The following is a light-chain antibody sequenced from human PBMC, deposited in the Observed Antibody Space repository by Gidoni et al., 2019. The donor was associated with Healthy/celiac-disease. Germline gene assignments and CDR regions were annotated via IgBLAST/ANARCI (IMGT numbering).Light chain of an antibody. CDR2: WAS. CDR3: QQYYSTPRT. V-gene: IGKV4-1*01. J-gene: IGKJ2*02. CDR1: QSVLYSSNNRNY. Sequence: DIVMTQSPDSLAVSLGERATINCKSSQSVLYSSNNRNYLAWYQQKPGQHPKLLIHWASTRESGVPDRFSGSGSGTDFTLTISSLQAEDVAVYYCQQYYSTPRTFGQGTKLEIK.